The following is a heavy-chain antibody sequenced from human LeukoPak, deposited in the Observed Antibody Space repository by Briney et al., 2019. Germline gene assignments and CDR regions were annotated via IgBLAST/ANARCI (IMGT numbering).Heavy chain of an antibody. D-gene: IGHD4-17*01. CDR3: AKDRFWPGDYSPFDY. CDR1: GFTFSSYA. V-gene: IGHV3-23*01. J-gene: IGHJ4*02. CDR2: ISGSGGST. Sequence: PGGSLRLSCAASGFTFSSYAMSWVRQAPGKGLEWVSAISGSGGSTYYADSVKGRFTISRDNSKNTLYLQMNSLRAEDTAVYYCAKDRFWPGDYSPFDYWGQGTLATVSS.